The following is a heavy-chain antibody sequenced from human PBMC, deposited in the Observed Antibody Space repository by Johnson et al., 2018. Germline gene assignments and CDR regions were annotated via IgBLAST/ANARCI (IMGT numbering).Heavy chain of an antibody. V-gene: IGHV1-69*01. J-gene: IGHJ1*01. Sequence: QVQLVQSGAEVKKPGSSVKVSCKASGGTFSSYAISWVRQAPGQGLEWMGGIIPIFGTANYAQKFQGRVTITADESTSTAYRELSSLRSEDTAVYYWAKGGVMEWEYYGPFQYWGPGTLVTVSS. CDR2: IIPIFGTA. CDR3: AKGGVMEWEYYGPFQY. D-gene: IGHD1-26*01. CDR1: GGTFSSYA.